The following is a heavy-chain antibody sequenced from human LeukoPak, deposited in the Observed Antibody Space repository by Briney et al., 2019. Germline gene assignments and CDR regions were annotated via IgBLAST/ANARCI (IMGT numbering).Heavy chain of an antibody. CDR2: INPSGGST. D-gene: IGHD2-21*02. V-gene: IGHV1-46*01. J-gene: IGHJ1*01. CDR1: GYTFTSYY. CDR3: ARVVGPYCGGDCYSGYFQH. Sequence: ASVKVSCKASGYTFTSYYMHWVRQAPGQGLEWMGIINPSGGSTSYAQKFQGRVTMTRDTSTSTVYMELSSLRSEGTAVYYCARVVGPYCGGDCYSGYFQHWGQGTLVTVSS.